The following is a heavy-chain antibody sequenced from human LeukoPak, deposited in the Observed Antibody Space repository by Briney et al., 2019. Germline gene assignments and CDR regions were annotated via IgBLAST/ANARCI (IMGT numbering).Heavy chain of an antibody. Sequence: PGGSLRLSCAASGFTFSSYWMKWVRQAPGKGLEWVANIKQDGSKKYYVDSVKGRFTISRDNAKNSLYLQVNSLRAEDTAIYYCAKQGVTRDAFDMWGQGTMVTVSS. CDR3: AKQGVTRDAFDM. CDR2: IKQDGSKK. CDR1: GFTFSSYW. V-gene: IGHV3-7*05. J-gene: IGHJ3*02. D-gene: IGHD4-23*01.